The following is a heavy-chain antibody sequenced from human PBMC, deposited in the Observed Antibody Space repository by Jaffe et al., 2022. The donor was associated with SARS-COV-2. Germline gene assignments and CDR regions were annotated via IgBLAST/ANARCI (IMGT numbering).Heavy chain of an antibody. CDR3: ARDKRVDSSGPYYYYYGMDV. D-gene: IGHD3-22*01. CDR1: GGSISSGGYY. V-gene: IGHV4-31*03. J-gene: IGHJ6*02. Sequence: QVQLQESGPGLVKPSQTLSLTCTVSGGSISSGGYYWSWIRQHPGKGLEWIGYIYYSGSTYYNPSLKSRVTISVDTSKNQFSLKLSSVTAADTAVYYCARDKRVDSSGPYYYYYGMDVWGQGTTVTVSS. CDR2: IYYSGST.